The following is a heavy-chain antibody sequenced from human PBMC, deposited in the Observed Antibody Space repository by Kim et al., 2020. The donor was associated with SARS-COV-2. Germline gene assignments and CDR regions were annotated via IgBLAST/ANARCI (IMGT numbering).Heavy chain of an antibody. V-gene: IGHV4-34*01. CDR2: INHSGST. Sequence: SETLSLTCAVYGGSFSGYYWSWIRQPPGKGLEWIGEINHSGSTNYNPSLKSRVTISVDTSKNQFSLKLSSVTAADTAVYYCARARQGGRPYYFDYWGQGTLVTVSS. D-gene: IGHD6-25*01. J-gene: IGHJ4*02. CDR3: ARARQGGRPYYFDY. CDR1: GGSFSGYY.